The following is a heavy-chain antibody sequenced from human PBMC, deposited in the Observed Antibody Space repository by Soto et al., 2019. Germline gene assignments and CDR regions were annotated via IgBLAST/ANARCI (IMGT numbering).Heavy chain of an antibody. Sequence: QIQMVQSGAEVKQPGASVKISCKTSGYTFSSYSINWVRQAPGQGLEWMAWISTYSGNTHYAARVQGRATVTLDKSARTAFMEMRGLTSDDTAVYFCARDNGYFDLWGQGSLVTASS. CDR1: GYTFSSYS. CDR2: ISTYSGNT. J-gene: IGHJ4*02. V-gene: IGHV1-18*04. CDR3: ARDNGYFDL.